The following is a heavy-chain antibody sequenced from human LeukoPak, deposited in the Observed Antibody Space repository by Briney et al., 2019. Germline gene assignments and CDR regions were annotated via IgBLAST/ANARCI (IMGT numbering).Heavy chain of an antibody. Sequence: ASVKVSCKASGYTFTSYDINWVRQATGQGLEWMGWMNPNSGNTGYEQKFQGRVTMTRNTSISTAYMELSSLRSEDTAVYYCASFTYYYDSSGYYVEDYWGQGTLVTVSS. D-gene: IGHD3-22*01. J-gene: IGHJ4*02. CDR1: GYTFTSYD. V-gene: IGHV1-8*01. CDR2: MNPNSGNT. CDR3: ASFTYYYDSSGYYVEDY.